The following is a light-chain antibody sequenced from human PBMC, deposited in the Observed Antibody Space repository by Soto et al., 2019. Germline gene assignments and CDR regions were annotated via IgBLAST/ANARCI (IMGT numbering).Light chain of an antibody. CDR1: SSDVGTYNY. CDR3: SSFTTTSAFHV. V-gene: IGLV2-14*01. J-gene: IGLJ1*01. CDR2: EVT. Sequence: QPASVSGSPGQSITITCTGTSSDVGTYNYVSWFQQHPGKAPKLIISEVTNRPSGVSDRFSGSKSGDTASLTISGLQSEDEADYFCSSFTTTSAFHVFGTGTKVTVL.